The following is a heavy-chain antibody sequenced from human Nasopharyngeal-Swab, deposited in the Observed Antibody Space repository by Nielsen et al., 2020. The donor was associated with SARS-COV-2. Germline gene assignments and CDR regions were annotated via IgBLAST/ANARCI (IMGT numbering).Heavy chain of an antibody. CDR1: GFTFNNYN. J-gene: IGHJ6*02. D-gene: IGHD3-3*01. V-gene: IGHV3-21*01. Sequence: LSLTCAASGFTFNNYNFNWVRQAPGKGLEWVSSISSSSSYIYYADSVKGRFTISRDNAKNSLYLQMSSLRAEDTAVYYCARDGLDYDFWSAYFMDVWGQGTTVTVSS. CDR3: ARDGLDYDFWSAYFMDV. CDR2: ISSSSSYI.